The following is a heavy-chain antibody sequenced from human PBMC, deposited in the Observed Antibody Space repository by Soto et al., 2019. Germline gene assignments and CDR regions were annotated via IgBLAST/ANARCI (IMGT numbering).Heavy chain of an antibody. Sequence: ASVKVSCKASGYTFTSYDINWVRPATGQGLEWMGWMNPNSGNTGYAQKFQGRVTMTRNTSISTAYMELSSLRSEDTAVYYCARAYYIWGSYRVNWFDPWGQGTLVTVSS. D-gene: IGHD3-16*02. CDR3: ARAYYIWGSYRVNWFDP. V-gene: IGHV1-8*01. CDR2: MNPNSGNT. CDR1: GYTFTSYD. J-gene: IGHJ5*02.